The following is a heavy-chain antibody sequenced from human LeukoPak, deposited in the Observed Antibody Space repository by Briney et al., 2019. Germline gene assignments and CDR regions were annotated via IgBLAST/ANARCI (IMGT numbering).Heavy chain of an antibody. CDR2: IVPIFGTA. CDR1: GGTFSSYA. V-gene: IGHV1-69*13. J-gene: IGHJ4*02. Sequence: GASVKVSCKASGGTFSSYAISWVRQAPGQGLEWMGGIVPIFGTANYAQKFQGRVTITADESTSTAYMELSSLRSEDTAVYYCARDSSAVAFNWGQGTLVTVSS. D-gene: IGHD6-19*01. CDR3: ARDSSAVAFN.